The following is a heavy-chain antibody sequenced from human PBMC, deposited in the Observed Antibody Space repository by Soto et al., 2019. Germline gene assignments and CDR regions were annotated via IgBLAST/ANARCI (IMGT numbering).Heavy chain of an antibody. V-gene: IGHV1-69*08. Sequence: QVQLVQSGAEVKKPGSSVKVSCKASGGTFSSYTISWVRQAPGQGLEWMGRIIPILGIANHAQKFQGRVTITADKSTSTAYMELSSLRSEDTAVYYCARDGGGGYSSFVDYWGQGTLVTVSS. CDR3: ARDGGGGYSSFVDY. CDR2: IIPILGIA. CDR1: GGTFSSYT. D-gene: IGHD6-19*01. J-gene: IGHJ4*02.